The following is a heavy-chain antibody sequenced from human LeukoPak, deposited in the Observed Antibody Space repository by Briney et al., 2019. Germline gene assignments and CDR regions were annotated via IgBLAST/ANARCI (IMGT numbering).Heavy chain of an antibody. V-gene: IGHV4-59*01. CDR1: GGSISSYY. Sequence: SETLSLTCTVSGGSISSYYWSWIRQPPGKGLEWIGYIYYSGSTNYNPSLKSRVTISVDTSKNQFSLKLSSVTAADTAVYYCARDAYPTRGYSYGEYYYYMDLWGKGTTVTVSS. CDR3: ARDAYPTRGYSYGEYYYYMDL. D-gene: IGHD5-18*01. CDR2: IYYSGST. J-gene: IGHJ6*03.